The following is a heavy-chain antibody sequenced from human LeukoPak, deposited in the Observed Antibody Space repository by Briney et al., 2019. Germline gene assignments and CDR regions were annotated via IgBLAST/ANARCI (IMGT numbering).Heavy chain of an antibody. D-gene: IGHD3-9*01. Sequence: ASVKGSCKTSGYTFTDFYTHWVRQASGQGLEWMGWVNLNSGGTNFAQKFQGRVSMTRDTSISTAYMQLSRLRFDDTAVYYCARSPHILTGENFDYWGQGTLLTVSS. CDR3: ARSPHILTGENFDY. CDR2: VNLNSGGT. CDR1: GYTFTDFY. J-gene: IGHJ4*02. V-gene: IGHV1-2*02.